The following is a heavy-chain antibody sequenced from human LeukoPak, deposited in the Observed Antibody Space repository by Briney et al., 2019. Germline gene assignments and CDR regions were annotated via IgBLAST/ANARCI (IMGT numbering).Heavy chain of an antibody. V-gene: IGHV3-23*01. J-gene: IGHJ4*02. CDR3: AKGETVTTTSFDY. CDR1: GFTFSSYA. Sequence: PGGSLRLSCAASGFTFSSYAMSWVRQAPGKGLEWVSAISGSGGSTYYADSMKGRFTISRDNSKNTLYLQVNSLRAEDTAVYYCAKGETVTTTSFDYWGQGTLVTVSS. D-gene: IGHD4-17*01. CDR2: ISGSGGST.